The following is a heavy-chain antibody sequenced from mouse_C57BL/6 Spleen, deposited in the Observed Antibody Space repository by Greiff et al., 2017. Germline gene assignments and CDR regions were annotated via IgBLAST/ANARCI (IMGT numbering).Heavy chain of an antibody. D-gene: IGHD2-4*01. V-gene: IGHV1-80*01. Sequence: QVQLQQSGAELVKPGASVKISCKASGYAFSSYWMNWVKQRPGKGLEWIGQIYPGDGDTNYNGKFKGKATLTADKSSSTAYMQLSSLTSEDSAVYFCARSPYDNDGGVLFDYWGQGTTLTVSS. CDR1: GYAFSSYW. CDR2: IYPGDGDT. J-gene: IGHJ2*01. CDR3: ARSPYDNDGGVLFDY.